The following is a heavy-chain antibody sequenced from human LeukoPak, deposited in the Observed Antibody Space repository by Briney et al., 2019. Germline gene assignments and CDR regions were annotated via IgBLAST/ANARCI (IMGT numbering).Heavy chain of an antibody. CDR2: VSAFNNNT. J-gene: IGHJ6*03. CDR1: GYTFTSYG. V-gene: IGHV1-18*01. CDR3: ARGCNRCYEPYYYDYMDI. Sequence: GSVKVSSKASGYTFTSYGISWVRQAPGQGLEWMGWVSAFNNNTNYAQKLQGRVTMTTDTSTSTAYMELRSLRSDDTAVYYCARGCNRCYEPYYYDYMDIWGKGTTVTVSS. D-gene: IGHD2-2*01.